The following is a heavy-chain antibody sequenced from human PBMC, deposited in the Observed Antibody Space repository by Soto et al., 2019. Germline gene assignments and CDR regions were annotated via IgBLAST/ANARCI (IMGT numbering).Heavy chain of an antibody. CDR1: GFTFSSYA. Sequence: QPGGSLRLSCAASGFTFSSYAMSWVRQAPGKGLEWVSGISGSGGSTYYADSVKGRFTISRDNSKNTLYLQMNSLRAEDTAVYYCAKARYGYTYGSFDYWGQGTLVTVSS. D-gene: IGHD5-18*01. V-gene: IGHV3-23*01. CDR2: ISGSGGST. J-gene: IGHJ4*02. CDR3: AKARYGYTYGSFDY.